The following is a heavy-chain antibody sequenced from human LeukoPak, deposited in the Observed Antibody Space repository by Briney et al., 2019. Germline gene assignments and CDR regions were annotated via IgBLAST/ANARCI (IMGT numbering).Heavy chain of an antibody. CDR1: GGTFSSYA. J-gene: IGHJ6*02. CDR2: IIPIFGTA. V-gene: IGHV1-69*01. CDR3: ASPVARLGPYYYYGMDV. Sequence: GSSVKVSCKASGGTFSSYAISWVRQAPGQGLEWMGGIIPIFGTANYAQKFQGRVTITADESTSTAYMELSSLRSEDTAVYYCASPVARLGPYYYYGMDVWGQGTTVTVSS. D-gene: IGHD3-16*01.